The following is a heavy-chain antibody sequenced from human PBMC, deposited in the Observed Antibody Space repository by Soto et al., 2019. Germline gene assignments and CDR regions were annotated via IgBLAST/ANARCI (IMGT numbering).Heavy chain of an antibody. CDR2: INGDGSTT. CDR1: GFSFSSNW. Sequence: EVQLVESGGGLVQPGGSLRLSCAASGFSFSSNWMHWVRQAPGKGRVWVARINGDGSTTQYADSVQGRFTISRDNTENTLYLRMNSLRADDTAVYYCASIPMVRGPSDYWGQGALVTVSS. CDR3: ASIPMVRGPSDY. D-gene: IGHD3-10*01. V-gene: IGHV3-74*02. J-gene: IGHJ4*02.